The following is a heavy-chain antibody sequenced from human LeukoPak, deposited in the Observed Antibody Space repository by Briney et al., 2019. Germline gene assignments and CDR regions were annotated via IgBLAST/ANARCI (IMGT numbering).Heavy chain of an antibody. Sequence: GGSLRLSCAASGFTFSSYAMHWVRQAPGKGLEWVAVISYDGSNKYYADSVKGRFTISRDNSKNTLYLQMNSLRAEDTALYYCPRVGGSSSVGNYWGQGTLVTVSS. CDR3: PRVGGSSSVGNY. V-gene: IGHV3-30-3*01. J-gene: IGHJ4*02. CDR1: GFTFSSYA. CDR2: ISYDGSNK. D-gene: IGHD6-6*01.